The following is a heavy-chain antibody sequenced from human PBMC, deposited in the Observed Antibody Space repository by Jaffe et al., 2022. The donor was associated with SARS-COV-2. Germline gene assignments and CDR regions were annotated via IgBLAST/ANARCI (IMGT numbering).Heavy chain of an antibody. Sequence: QVQLVQSGAEVKKPGASVKVSCKASGYTFTSYAMHWVRQAPGQRLEWMGWINAGNGNTKYSQKFQGRVTITRDTSASTAYMELSGLRSEDTAVYYCARLVATMVYYAMDVWGQGTTVTVSS. CDR1: GYTFTSYA. CDR2: INAGNGNT. CDR3: ARLVATMVYYAMDV. D-gene: IGHD5-12*01. V-gene: IGHV1-3*01. J-gene: IGHJ6*02.